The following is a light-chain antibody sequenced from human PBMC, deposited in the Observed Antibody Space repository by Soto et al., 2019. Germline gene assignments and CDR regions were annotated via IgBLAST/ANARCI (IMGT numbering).Light chain of an antibody. CDR1: SSDVGGYNY. Sequence: QSVLTQPASVSGSPGQSITISCTGTSSDVGGYNYVSWYQQHPGKAPQLIIYEVTNRPSGVSNRFSGSKSGNSDSLTISGLQAEDEADYYCTSYTSTSPLDVFGGGTKVTV. CDR3: TSYTSTSPLDV. V-gene: IGLV2-14*01. CDR2: EVT. J-gene: IGLJ3*02.